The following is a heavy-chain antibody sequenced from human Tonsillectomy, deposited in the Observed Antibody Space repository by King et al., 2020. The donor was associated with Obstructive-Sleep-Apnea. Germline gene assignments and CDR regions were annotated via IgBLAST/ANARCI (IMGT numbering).Heavy chain of an antibody. CDR2: INIDGTSI. Sequence: QLVQSGGGLVQPGGSLRLSCAASGFTFSTYWMHWVRQAPGKGLVWVSRINIDGTSISYVDSVKGRFTTSRDNAKNTLYLQMDSLRAEDTAVYYCASRASSGPHAFNLWGQGTMVSVSS. CDR1: GFTFSTYW. V-gene: IGHV3-74*02. J-gene: IGHJ3*01. CDR3: ASRASSGPHAFNL. D-gene: IGHD5-12*01.